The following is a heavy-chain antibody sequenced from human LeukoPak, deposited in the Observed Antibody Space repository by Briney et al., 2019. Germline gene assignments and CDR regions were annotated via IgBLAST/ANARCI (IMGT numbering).Heavy chain of an antibody. D-gene: IGHD3-10*01. V-gene: IGHV4-39*01. CDR1: GGSISSSSYY. J-gene: IGHJ4*02. Sequence: PSGTLSLTCTVSGGSISSSSYYWGWIRQPPWKGLEWIGSIYYSGSTHYYPSLKSRVTISVDTSKNQFSLKLSSVTAADTAVYYCARRYYGSSSFGYWGQGTLVTVSS. CDR3: ARRYYGSSSFGY. CDR2: IYYSGST.